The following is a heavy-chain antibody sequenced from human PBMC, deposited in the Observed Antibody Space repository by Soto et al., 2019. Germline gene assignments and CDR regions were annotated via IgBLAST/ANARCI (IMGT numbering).Heavy chain of an antibody. V-gene: IGHV4-34*01. CDR1: GGSFSGYY. CDR3: ARAAPRYCSGGSCYSGRDY. Sequence: QVQLQQWGAGLLKPSETLSLTCAVYGGSFSGYYWSWIRQPPGKGLEWIGEINHSGSTNYNPSLKSRATISGDTSKNQFSLKLSSVTAADTAVYYCARAAPRYCSGGSCYSGRDYWDQGTLVTVSS. D-gene: IGHD2-15*01. CDR2: INHSGST. J-gene: IGHJ4*02.